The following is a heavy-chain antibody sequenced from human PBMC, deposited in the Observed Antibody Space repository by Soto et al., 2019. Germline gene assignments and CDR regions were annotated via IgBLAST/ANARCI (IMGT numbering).Heavy chain of an antibody. Sequence: ASVKVSCKASGYTFTSYAMHWVRQAPGQRPEWMGWINAGNGNTKYSQEFQGRVTITRDTSASTAYMELSSLRSEDTAVYYCARDWGSSTSPFDYWGQGTLVTVSS. J-gene: IGHJ4*02. CDR1: GYTFTSYA. CDR3: ARDWGSSTSPFDY. D-gene: IGHD2-2*01. CDR2: INAGNGNT. V-gene: IGHV1-3*01.